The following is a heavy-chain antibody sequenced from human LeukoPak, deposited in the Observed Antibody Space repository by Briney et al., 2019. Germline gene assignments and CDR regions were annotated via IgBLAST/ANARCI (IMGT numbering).Heavy chain of an antibody. CDR2: ISAYNGNT. Sequence: GASVKVSCKASGYTFTSYGISWVRQAPGPGLEWMGWISAYNGNTNYAQKLQGRVTMTTDTSTSTAYMEQRSLRSEDTAVYYCARDWSWRGTTVTTILYYFDYWGQGTLVTVST. CDR3: ARDWSWRGTTVTTILYYFDY. D-gene: IGHD4-17*01. CDR1: GYTFTSYG. V-gene: IGHV1-18*01. J-gene: IGHJ4*02.